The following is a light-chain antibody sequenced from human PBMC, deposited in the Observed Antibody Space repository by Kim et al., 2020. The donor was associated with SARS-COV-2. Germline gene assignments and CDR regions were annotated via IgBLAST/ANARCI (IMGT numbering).Light chain of an antibody. Sequence: GQSITISCKGSSSDVGGYQYVSWYQQYPGKAPQLIIYDLTKRPSGISDRFSGSKSGDTSSLTISGLQAEDEADYYCNSYTSTTSYVFGSGTKVTVL. CDR3: NSYTSTTSYV. CDR2: DLT. J-gene: IGLJ1*01. V-gene: IGLV2-14*03. CDR1: SSDVGGYQY.